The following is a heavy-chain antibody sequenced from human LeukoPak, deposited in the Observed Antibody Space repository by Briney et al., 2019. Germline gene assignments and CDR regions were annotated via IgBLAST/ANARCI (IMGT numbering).Heavy chain of an antibody. D-gene: IGHD1-26*01. J-gene: IGHJ4*02. CDR1: GGSISSGGYY. CDR2: VYHSGST. Sequence: SETLSLTCTVSGGSISSGGYYWSWIRQPPGKGLEWIGYVYHSGSTSYNPSLRSRVTMSVDRSKNQFSLKLSSVTAADTAVYYCARTDGSYSGSYQLDYWGQGTPVTVSS. CDR3: ARTDGSYSGSYQLDY. V-gene: IGHV4-30-2*01.